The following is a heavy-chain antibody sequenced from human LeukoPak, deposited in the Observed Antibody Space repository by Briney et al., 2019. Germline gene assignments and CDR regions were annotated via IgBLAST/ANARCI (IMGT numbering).Heavy chain of an antibody. J-gene: IGHJ2*01. V-gene: IGHV3-30*18. Sequence: PGGSLRLSCAASGFTFNTYSMNWVRQAPGKGLEWVAIISYDGSNKYYADSVKGRFTISRDNSKNTLYLQMNSLRAEDTAVYYCAKEMTTIEGHWYFDLWGRGTLATVSS. CDR1: GFTFNTYS. CDR3: AKEMTTIEGHWYFDL. CDR2: ISYDGSNK. D-gene: IGHD5-24*01.